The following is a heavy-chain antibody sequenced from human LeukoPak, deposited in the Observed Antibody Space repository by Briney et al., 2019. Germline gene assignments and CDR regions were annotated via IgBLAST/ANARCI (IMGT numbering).Heavy chain of an antibody. CDR1: GFTFSDYY. D-gene: IGHD3-10*01. CDR3: ARDRGGPYYYYRDV. J-gene: IGHJ6*03. V-gene: IGHV3-11*04. CDR2: ISSSGSTI. Sequence: PGGSLRLSCAASGFTFSDYYMSWIRQAPGKGLEWVSYISSSGSTIYYADFVKGRFTISRDNAKNSLYLQMNSLRAEDTAVYYCARDRGGPYYYYRDVWGKGTTVTVSS.